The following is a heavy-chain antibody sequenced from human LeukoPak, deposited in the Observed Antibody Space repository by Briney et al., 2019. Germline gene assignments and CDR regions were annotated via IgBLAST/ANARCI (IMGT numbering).Heavy chain of an antibody. CDR1: GFTFSTYT. V-gene: IGHV3-21*01. CDR3: ARPDYSSNPHGMDV. CDR2: IGSTTTYI. J-gene: IGHJ6*02. Sequence: PGGSLRLSCAASGFTFSTYTLSWVRQAPGKGLEWVSSIGSTTTYIFYADSVQGRFTISRDNAKNSLYLQMNSLRAEDTAVYYCARPDYSSNPHGMDVWGQGTTVTVSS. D-gene: IGHD4-11*01.